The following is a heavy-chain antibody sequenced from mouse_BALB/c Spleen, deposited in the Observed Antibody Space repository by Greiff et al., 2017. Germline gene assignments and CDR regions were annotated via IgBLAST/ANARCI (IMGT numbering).Heavy chain of an antibody. Sequence: QVQLQQPGAELVRPGASVKLSCKASGYTFTSYWINWVKQRPGQGLEWIGNIYPSDSYTNYNQKFKDKATLTVDKSSSTAYMQLSSPTSEDSAVYYCTTPYDYDDVFDYWGQGTTLTVSS. J-gene: IGHJ2*01. CDR2: IYPSDSYT. V-gene: IGHV1-69*02. D-gene: IGHD2-4*01. CDR3: TTPYDYDDVFDY. CDR1: GYTFTSYW.